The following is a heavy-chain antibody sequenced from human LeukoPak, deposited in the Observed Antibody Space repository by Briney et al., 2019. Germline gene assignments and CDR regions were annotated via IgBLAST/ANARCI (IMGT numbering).Heavy chain of an antibody. D-gene: IGHD3-10*01. Sequence: PGGSLRLSCAASGLTFSSYAMSWVRQAPGKGLEWVSVISGSGDSTYYADSVKGRFTISRDNSKNTLYLQMNSLRAEDTAVYYCATIAYYYGSGPRRGYWGQGTLVTVSS. J-gene: IGHJ4*02. CDR1: GLTFSSYA. CDR3: ATIAYYYGSGPRRGY. V-gene: IGHV3-23*01. CDR2: ISGSGDST.